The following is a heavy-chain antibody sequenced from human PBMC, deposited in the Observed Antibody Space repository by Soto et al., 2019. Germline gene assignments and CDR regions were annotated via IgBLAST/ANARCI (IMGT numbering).Heavy chain of an antibody. D-gene: IGHD3-22*01. V-gene: IGHV4-39*01. CDR2: IYYSGST. CDR1: GGSISSSSYY. CDR3: ARPYYYDSSGPAYYFDY. J-gene: IGHJ4*02. Sequence: PSETLSLTCTVSGGSISSSSYYWGWIRQPPGKGLEWIGSIYYSGSTYYNPSLKSRVTISVDTSKNQFSLKLSSVTAADTAVYYCARPYYYDSSGPAYYFDYWGQGTLVTVSS.